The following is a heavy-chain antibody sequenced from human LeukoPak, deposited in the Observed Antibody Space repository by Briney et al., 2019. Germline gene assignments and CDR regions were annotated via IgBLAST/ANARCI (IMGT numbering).Heavy chain of an antibody. CDR1: GYTFTGYY. Sequence: ASVKVSCKASGYTFTGYYMHWVRQAPGQGLEWMGWINPNSGGTNYAQKFQGRVTMTRDTSISTAYMELSRLRSDDTAVYYCARNRCSSTSCYNRNWFDPWGQGTLVTVSS. CDR3: ARNRCSSTSCYNRNWFDP. J-gene: IGHJ5*02. V-gene: IGHV1-2*02. CDR2: INPNSGGT. D-gene: IGHD2-2*02.